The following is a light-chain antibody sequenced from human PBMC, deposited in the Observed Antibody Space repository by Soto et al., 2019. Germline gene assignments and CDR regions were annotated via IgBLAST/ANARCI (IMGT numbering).Light chain of an antibody. Sequence: QSVLTQPRSVSGSPGQSVTISCAGTSSDVGGYNYVSWYQHHPGKAPRLMIYDVTKRPSGVPHHFSGSKSGNTAYLTISGLQAEDEADYYCCSYAGTDTFVFGTGTKVTVL. V-gene: IGLV2-11*01. CDR3: CSYAGTDTFV. J-gene: IGLJ1*01. CDR1: SSDVGGYNY. CDR2: DVT.